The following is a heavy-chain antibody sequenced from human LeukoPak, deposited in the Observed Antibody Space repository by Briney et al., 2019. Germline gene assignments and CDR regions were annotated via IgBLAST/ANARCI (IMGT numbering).Heavy chain of an antibody. CDR1: GGSFSGYY. J-gene: IGHJ4*02. Sequence: SETLSLTCAVYGGSFSGYYWSWIRQPPGKGLEWIGEINHSGSTNLHPSLKSRVTISLDTSKNQFSLKLSPVTAADSAVYYCAARIAAAGQTDYWGQGTLVTVSS. D-gene: IGHD6-13*01. CDR2: INHSGST. V-gene: IGHV4-34*01. CDR3: AARIAAAGQTDY.